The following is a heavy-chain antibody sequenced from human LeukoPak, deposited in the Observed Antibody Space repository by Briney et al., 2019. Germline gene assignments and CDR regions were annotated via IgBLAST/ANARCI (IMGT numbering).Heavy chain of an antibody. Sequence: GSLRLSCAASGFTFGSYWMSWVGQAPGKGLEWVGNIKPDGGEKHYVDSVRGRFTISRDNAKNSLYLQVNSLRVEDTAVYYCARDQAGLGDYWGQGTLVTVSS. J-gene: IGHJ4*02. CDR3: ARDQAGLGDY. CDR1: GFTFGSYW. CDR2: IKPDGGEK. V-gene: IGHV3-7*04.